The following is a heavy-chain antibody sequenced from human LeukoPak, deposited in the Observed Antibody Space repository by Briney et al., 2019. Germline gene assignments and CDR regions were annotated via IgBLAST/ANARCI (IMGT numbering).Heavy chain of an antibody. CDR2: ISGSGGST. CDR1: GFNFSSYA. D-gene: IGHD6-13*01. Sequence: GGSLRLSCAASGFNFSSYAMSWVRQAPGKGLEWVSAISGSGGSTSYADSVKGRFTISRDNSKNTLYLQMNSLRPEDTAVYYCAKDGQLGGSSWFTLYFDYWGQGTLVTVSS. V-gene: IGHV3-23*01. CDR3: AKDGQLGGSSWFTLYFDY. J-gene: IGHJ4*02.